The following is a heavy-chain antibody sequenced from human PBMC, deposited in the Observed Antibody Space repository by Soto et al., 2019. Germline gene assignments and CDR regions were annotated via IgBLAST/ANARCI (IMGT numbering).Heavy chain of an antibody. J-gene: IGHJ5*02. Sequence: SQTLSLTCAVSGDSVSSNNATWIWIRQSPSRGLEWLGRTYYRSRWYNDYTISVKSRITINPDTSKNQFSLQLSSVTPEDTAVYYCARGCSSSWATNWLDPWGQGTLVTVSS. CDR1: GDSVSSNNAT. CDR2: TYYRSRWYN. V-gene: IGHV6-1*01. CDR3: ARGCSSSWATNWLDP. D-gene: IGHD6-13*01.